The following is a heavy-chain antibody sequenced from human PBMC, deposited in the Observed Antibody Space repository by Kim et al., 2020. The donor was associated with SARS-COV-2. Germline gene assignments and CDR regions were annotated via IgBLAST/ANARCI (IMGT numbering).Heavy chain of an antibody. D-gene: IGHD6-19*01. Sequence: GGSLRLSCVASGFTFSDYYMSWIRQAPGKGLEWVSYISSSGSTIYYADSVKGRFTISRDNAKNSLYLQMNSLRAEDTAVYYCATQSGEYSSGFFLNWGQGTLVTVSS. V-gene: IGHV3-11*01. J-gene: IGHJ4*02. CDR3: ATQSGEYSSGFFLN. CDR1: GFTFSDYY. CDR2: ISSSGSTI.